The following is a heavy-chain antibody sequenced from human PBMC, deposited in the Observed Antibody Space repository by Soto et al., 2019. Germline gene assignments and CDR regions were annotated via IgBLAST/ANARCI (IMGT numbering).Heavy chain of an antibody. D-gene: IGHD1-26*01. CDR2: IWYDGTNK. CDR3: ARTDCDSSTCPSDLVGATTMDY. J-gene: IGHJ4*02. V-gene: IGHV3-33*01. Sequence: GGSLRLSCGASGFRFSTYGMHWVRQAPGKGLEWVAVIWYDGTNKKYADSVKGRFTISRDNSKSTLYLQMNTLRAEDTGVYYCARTDCDSSTCPSDLVGATTMDYWGQGSPVTVSS. CDR1: GFRFSTYG.